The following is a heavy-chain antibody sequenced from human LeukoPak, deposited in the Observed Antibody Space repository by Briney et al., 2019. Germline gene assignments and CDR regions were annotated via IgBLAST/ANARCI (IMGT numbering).Heavy chain of an antibody. D-gene: IGHD2-2*01. CDR3: ARAYCSSTSCYDMDV. CDR2: IYHSGST. Sequence: PSETLSLTCTVSGYSISSGYYWGWIRQPPGKGLEWIGSIYHSGSTYYNPSLKSRVTISVDTSKNQFSLKLSSVTAADTAAYYCARAYCSSTSCYDMDVWGKGTTVTVSS. J-gene: IGHJ6*03. CDR1: GYSISSGYY. V-gene: IGHV4-38-2*02.